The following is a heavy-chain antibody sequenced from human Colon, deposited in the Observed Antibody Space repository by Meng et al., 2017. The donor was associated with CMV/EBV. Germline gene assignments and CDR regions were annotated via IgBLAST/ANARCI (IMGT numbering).Heavy chain of an antibody. CDR3: ARGGNIVRSLASPFDY. CDR2: INHYGSI. CDR1: GGSITTYY. V-gene: IGHV4-34*01. Sequence: GSLRLSCTVSGGSITTYYWSWIRQSPGKGLEWIGEINHYGSINYTPSLRSRVTISRDKSQNQFSLKLYSVTAADTAVYFCARGGNIVRSLASPFDYWGQGTLVTVSS. J-gene: IGHJ4*02. D-gene: IGHD2-21*01.